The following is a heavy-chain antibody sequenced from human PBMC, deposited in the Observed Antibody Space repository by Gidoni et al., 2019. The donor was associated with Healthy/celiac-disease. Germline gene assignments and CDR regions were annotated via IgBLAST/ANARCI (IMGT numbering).Heavy chain of an antibody. Sequence: QVQLVQAGAEVKKPGSSVKVSCKASGGTFSSYAISWVRQAPGQGLEWMGGIIPIFGTANYAQKFQGRVTITADESTSTAYMELSSLRSEDTAVYYCARDRTVGRWLQLQHDAFDIWGQGTMVTVSS. D-gene: IGHD5-12*01. CDR1: GGTFSSYA. CDR3: ARDRTVGRWLQLQHDAFDI. V-gene: IGHV1-69*12. CDR2: IIPIFGTA. J-gene: IGHJ3*02.